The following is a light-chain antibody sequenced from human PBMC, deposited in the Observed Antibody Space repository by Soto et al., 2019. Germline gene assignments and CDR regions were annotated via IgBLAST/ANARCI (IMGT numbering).Light chain of an antibody. CDR3: SSYTSINTVV. V-gene: IGLV2-14*01. CDR2: EVS. J-gene: IGLJ2*01. CDR1: SSDIGTYKD. Sequence: QSALTQPASVSGSPGQSITISCTGTSSDIGTYKDVSWFQHHPGKAPKLIIFEVSNRPSGISDRFSGFKSANTAYLTISGVQAEDEADYHCSSYTSINTVVFGGGTKVTVL.